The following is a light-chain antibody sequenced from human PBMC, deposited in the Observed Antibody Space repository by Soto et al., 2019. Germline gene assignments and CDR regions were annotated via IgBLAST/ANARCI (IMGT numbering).Light chain of an antibody. CDR1: QDISSW. Sequence: DIQMTQSPSSVSASVGDTVTITCRASQDISSWLAWFQQKPGRAPKLLLYAASGLQSGVPPRFSGSGSGADFTLTISSLQPEDFATYYCQQAHSFPLTFGGGTKVEIK. CDR2: AAS. J-gene: IGKJ4*01. CDR3: QQAHSFPLT. V-gene: IGKV1-12*01.